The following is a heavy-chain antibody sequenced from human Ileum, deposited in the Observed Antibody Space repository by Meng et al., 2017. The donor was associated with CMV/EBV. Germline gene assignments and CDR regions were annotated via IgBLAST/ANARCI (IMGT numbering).Heavy chain of an antibody. V-gene: IGHV4-4*02. Sequence: SLTGTVSGDSITSTNWWNWVRQPPGKGLEWIGEIHHSGFTNYNSSLKSRVTISVDKSNNQFSLNLNSVTAADTAVYYCATTSPYRVDYWGQGTLVTVSS. D-gene: IGHD5-12*01. CDR1: GDSITSTNW. CDR3: ATTSPYRVDY. J-gene: IGHJ4*02. CDR2: IHHSGFT.